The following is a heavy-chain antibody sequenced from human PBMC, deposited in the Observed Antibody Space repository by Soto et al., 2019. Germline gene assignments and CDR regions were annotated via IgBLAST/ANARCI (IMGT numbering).Heavy chain of an antibody. J-gene: IGHJ3*02. CDR2: ISPDDSDI. CDR1: GYSFADYW. Sequence: PGESLKISCTGSGYSFADYWIAWVRQMPGKGLECMGIISPDDSDIRYSPSFRGQVTISADNSISTAYLQWSSLRASDTAIYYCARQLGQYSSSWYAFDIWGQGTMVTVSS. CDR3: ARQLGQYSSSWYAFDI. D-gene: IGHD6-13*01. V-gene: IGHV5-51*01.